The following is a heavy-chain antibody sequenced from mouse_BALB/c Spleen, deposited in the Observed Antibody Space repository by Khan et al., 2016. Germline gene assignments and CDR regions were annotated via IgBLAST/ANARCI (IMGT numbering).Heavy chain of an antibody. CDR1: GFSLTTYG. CDR2: IWNGGST. V-gene: IGHV2-2*02. Sequence: QVQLKQSGPGLVQPSQSLSITCTVSGFSLTTYGVHWVRQSPGKGLEWLGVIWNGGSTDYTTAFISRLSISKDNSKSQVFSKMNSLQPNDTAIYYCARNGFTYWGQGTLVTVSA. J-gene: IGHJ3*01. CDR3: ARNGFTY.